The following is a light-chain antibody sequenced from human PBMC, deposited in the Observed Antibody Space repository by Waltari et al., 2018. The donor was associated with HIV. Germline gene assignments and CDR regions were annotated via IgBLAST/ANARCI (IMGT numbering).Light chain of an antibody. CDR3: QVWDTNKHQPM. CDR2: DET. Sequence: SDVMSHSPSVSPAPGQTATIPCGGDNFEDKRVHWYQLKPGQAPTLIIYDETDRPSGSPERISGSNSGTTATLTIANVEAGDEADYFCQVWDTNKHQPMFGAGTKLTVL. J-gene: IGLJ3*02. CDR1: NFEDKR. V-gene: IGLV3-21*02.